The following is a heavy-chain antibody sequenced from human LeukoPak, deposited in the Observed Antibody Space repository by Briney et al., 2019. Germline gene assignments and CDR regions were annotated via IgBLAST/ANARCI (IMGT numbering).Heavy chain of an antibody. D-gene: IGHD3-10*01. V-gene: IGHV4-59*01. CDR3: ARVISPETYYYFSYYHYVDV. CDR1: GGSISSYY. CDR2: IYYSGST. J-gene: IGHJ6*03. Sequence: SETLSLTCTVSGGSISSYYWSWIRQPPGKGLEWIGYIYYSGSTNYNPSLKSRVTISLDTSKNQFSLKLSSVSAADTAVYYCARVISPETYYYFSYYHYVDVWGKGTTVTVSS.